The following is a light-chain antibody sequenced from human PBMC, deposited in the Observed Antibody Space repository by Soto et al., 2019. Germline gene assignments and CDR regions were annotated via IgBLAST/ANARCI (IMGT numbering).Light chain of an antibody. CDR1: SSDVGSDNL. J-gene: IGLJ1*01. Sequence: QSVLTQPASVSGSPGQSITISCTGTSSDVGSDNLVSWYLQNPGKAPKLIIYEGSKRPSGVSNRFSGSRSGNTASLTISGPQSEDEADYYCCSFADSTIFVFGTGTKLTVL. CDR2: EGS. V-gene: IGLV2-23*01. CDR3: CSFADSTIFV.